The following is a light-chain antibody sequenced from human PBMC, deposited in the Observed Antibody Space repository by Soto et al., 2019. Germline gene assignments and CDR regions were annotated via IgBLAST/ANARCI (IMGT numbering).Light chain of an antibody. CDR2: GAS. CDR1: QSVSSN. V-gene: IGKV3-15*01. J-gene: IGKJ1*01. Sequence: EIVMTQSPATLSVSPGERATLSCRASQSVSSNLAWYQQKPGQAPRLLIYGASTRATGIPARFSGSGSGTEFTLTISRLEPEDFAVYYCQHYGRPQWTFGQGTKVEIK. CDR3: QHYGRPQWT.